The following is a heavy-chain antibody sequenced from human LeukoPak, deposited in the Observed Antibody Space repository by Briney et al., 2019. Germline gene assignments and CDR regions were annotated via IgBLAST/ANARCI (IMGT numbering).Heavy chain of an antibody. V-gene: IGHV1-58*02. Sequence: SVKVSCKASGFTFTSPAMQWVRQARGQRLEWIGWIVVGSGNTNYAQKFQERVTITRDMSTSTAYMELSSLRSEDTAVYYCAARLYCSGGSCYSGIDYWGQGTLVTVSS. CDR1: GFTFTSPA. J-gene: IGHJ4*02. CDR3: AARLYCSGGSCYSGIDY. CDR2: IVVGSGNT. D-gene: IGHD2-15*01.